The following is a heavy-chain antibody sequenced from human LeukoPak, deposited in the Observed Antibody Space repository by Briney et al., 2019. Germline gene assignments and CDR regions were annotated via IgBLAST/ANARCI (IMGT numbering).Heavy chain of an antibody. Sequence: GGALRQSCAATGCSFIQYLMHAVRRARGKGLELVVIVSYDGSNRFYAECVQGRFTISRDKSKNTLDLQMNSLRTDDTAVYLCATDPAWQPHEWGPGTAVIVSS. J-gene: IGHJ4*02. CDR1: GCSFIQYL. CDR3: ATDPAWQPHE. D-gene: IGHD2-2*01. V-gene: IGHV3-30-3*01. CDR2: VSYDGSNR.